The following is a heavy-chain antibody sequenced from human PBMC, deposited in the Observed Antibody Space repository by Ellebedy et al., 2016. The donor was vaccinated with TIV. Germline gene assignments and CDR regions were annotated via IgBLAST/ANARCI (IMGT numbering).Heavy chain of an antibody. V-gene: IGHV4-4*02. CDR2: IYHSGPT. CDR3: ARRHDSSGYYSGGLGY. CDR1: GGSISTRNW. D-gene: IGHD3-22*01. Sequence: MPSETLSLTCAVSGGSISTRNWWSWVRQPPGKGLAWIGEIYHSGPTNYNPSLKSRVTISVDKSKNQFSLKLRSVTAADTAVYYCARRHDSSGYYSGGLGYWGQGTLVTVSS. J-gene: IGHJ4*02.